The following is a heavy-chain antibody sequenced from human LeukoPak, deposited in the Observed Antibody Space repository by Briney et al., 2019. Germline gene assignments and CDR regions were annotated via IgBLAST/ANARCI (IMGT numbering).Heavy chain of an antibody. V-gene: IGHV3-53*01. CDR3: ARDRLYISSSEDY. CDR1: GFSVSSNY. CDR2: IYSGGST. D-gene: IGHD6-6*01. Sequence: GGSLRLSCAASGFSVSSNYMSWVRQAPGKGLEWVSVIYSGGSTYYADSVKGRFTISRDSSKNTLYLQMNSLRVEDTAVYYCARDRLYISSSEDYWGQGILVTVSS. J-gene: IGHJ4*02.